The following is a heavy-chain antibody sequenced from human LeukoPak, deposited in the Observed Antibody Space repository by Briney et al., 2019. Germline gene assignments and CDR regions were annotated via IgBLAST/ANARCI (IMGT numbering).Heavy chain of an antibody. CDR1: GFTFSRYS. CDR3: ARDQRGVTGIRDFDY. J-gene: IGHJ4*02. D-gene: IGHD2-21*02. CDR2: ITSSSTYK. V-gene: IGHV3-21*04. Sequence: GGSLRLSCAASGFTFSRYSMNWVRRAPGKGLEWVSSITSSSTYKYYADSVKGRFTISRDNAKNSLYLQMNSLRVDDTGIYYCARDQRGVTGIRDFDYWGQGTRVTVPS.